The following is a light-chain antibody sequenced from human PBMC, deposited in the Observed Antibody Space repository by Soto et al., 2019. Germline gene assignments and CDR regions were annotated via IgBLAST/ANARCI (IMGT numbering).Light chain of an antibody. CDR2: DNT. Sequence: QAVVTQPPSASGTPGQRVTISCSGSSSNIGSNTVHWYQQLPGTAPKLLIYDNTQRPSGVTDRFSGSKSGTSASLAIGGLQSEDETDYYCAAWDDSLNGVVFGGGTKLTVL. V-gene: IGLV1-44*01. CDR3: AAWDDSLNGVV. CDR1: SSNIGSNT. J-gene: IGLJ2*01.